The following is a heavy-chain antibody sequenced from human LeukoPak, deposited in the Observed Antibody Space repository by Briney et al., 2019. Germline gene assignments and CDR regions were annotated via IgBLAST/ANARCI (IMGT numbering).Heavy chain of an antibody. D-gene: IGHD6-19*01. CDR1: GGSISSSSYY. CDR2: IYYSGST. V-gene: IGHV4-39*07. Sequence: SETLSLTCTVSGGSISSSSYYWGWIRQPPGKGLEWIGSIYYSGSTYYNPSLKSRVTISVDTSKNQFSLKLRFVTAADTAVYYCARLVAGSSDYWGQGTLVTVSS. J-gene: IGHJ4*02. CDR3: ARLVAGSSDY.